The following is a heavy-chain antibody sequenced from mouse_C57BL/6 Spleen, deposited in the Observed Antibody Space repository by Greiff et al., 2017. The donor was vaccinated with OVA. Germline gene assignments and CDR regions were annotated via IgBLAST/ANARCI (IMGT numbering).Heavy chain of an antibody. CDR3: ARRYYGPGGYFDV. D-gene: IGHD1-1*01. Sequence: VQLVESGPGLVAPSQSLSITCTVSGFSLTSYAISWVRQPPGKGLEWLGVIWTGGGTNYNSALNSRLSISKDNSKSQVFLKMNRLQTDDTARYYCARRYYGPGGYFDVWGTGTTVTVSS. J-gene: IGHJ1*03. CDR1: GFSLTSYA. CDR2: IWTGGGT. V-gene: IGHV2-9-1*01.